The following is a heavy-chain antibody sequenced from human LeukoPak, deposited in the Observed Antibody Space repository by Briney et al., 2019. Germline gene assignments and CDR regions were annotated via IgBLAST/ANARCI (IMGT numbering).Heavy chain of an antibody. V-gene: IGHV3-7*04. CDR3: ARGIAVAVNDY. CDR1: GFTFSSFW. J-gene: IGHJ4*02. D-gene: IGHD6-19*01. CDR2: IKQDGSEK. Sequence: GGSLRLSCAASGFTFSSFWMSWVRQAPGKGLEWVADIKQDGSEKYYVDSVRGRFTISRDNAKNSLYLQMNSLRAEDTAVYYCARGIAVAVNDYWGQGTLVTVSS.